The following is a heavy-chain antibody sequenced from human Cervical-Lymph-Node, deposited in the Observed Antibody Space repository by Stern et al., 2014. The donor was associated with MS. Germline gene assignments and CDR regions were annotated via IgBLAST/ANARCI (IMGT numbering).Heavy chain of an antibody. J-gene: IGHJ4*02. V-gene: IGHV1-69*01. Sequence: VQLVESGAEVKKPGSSVKVSCKASGGTFSNYAINWVRQAPGQGLEWMGGIIPIFGRANYAQNFQGRVTITADESTSTAYMELSSLISEDTAVYYCARGWSYDILTGFSYWGQGTLVTVSS. D-gene: IGHD3-9*01. CDR2: IIPIFGRA. CDR3: ARGWSYDILTGFSY. CDR1: GGTFSNYA.